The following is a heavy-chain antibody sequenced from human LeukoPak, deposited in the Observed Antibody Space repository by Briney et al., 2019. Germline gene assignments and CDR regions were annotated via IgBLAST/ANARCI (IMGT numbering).Heavy chain of an antibody. CDR3: AKGGAVYYYDSSGYYYVDY. V-gene: IGHV3-21*01. CDR1: GSTFSSYS. CDR2: ISSSSSYI. Sequence: GGSLRLSCAASGSTFSSYSMNWVRQAPGKGLEWVSSISSSSSYIYYADSVKGRFTISRDNAKNSLYLQMNSLRAEDTAVYYCAKGGAVYYYDSSGYYYVDYWGQGTLVTVSS. D-gene: IGHD3-22*01. J-gene: IGHJ4*02.